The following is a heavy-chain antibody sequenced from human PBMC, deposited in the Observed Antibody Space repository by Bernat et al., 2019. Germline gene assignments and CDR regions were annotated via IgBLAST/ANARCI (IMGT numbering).Heavy chain of an antibody. CDR1: GFTFSLYA. J-gene: IGHJ3*02. Sequence: EAQLLESGGDLVEPGGSLRLSCAASGFTFSLYAMAWVRQAPGKGLEWVSAISGSGITTYYADSVKGRITVSRDNSRNTVYLEMSSLTAEDTALYYCAKDEESSGRDHDAFDIWGHGTMVTVSS. CDR3: AKDEESSGRDHDAFDI. D-gene: IGHD6-19*01. CDR2: ISGSGITT. V-gene: IGHV3-23*01.